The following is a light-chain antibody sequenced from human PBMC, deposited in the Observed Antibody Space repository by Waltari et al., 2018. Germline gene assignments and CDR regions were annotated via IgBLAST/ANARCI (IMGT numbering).Light chain of an antibody. CDR1: SSDVGGYNY. CDR3: SSYTSSNTWV. V-gene: IGLV2-14*01. J-gene: IGLJ3*02. Sequence: QSALTQPASVSGSPGQSITISCTGTSSDVGGYNYVSWYQQHPGKAPKLMIYDVSELPSGVSNHFSGSKSGNMASLTISGLQAEDEADYYCSSYTSSNTWVFGGGTKLTVL. CDR2: DVS.